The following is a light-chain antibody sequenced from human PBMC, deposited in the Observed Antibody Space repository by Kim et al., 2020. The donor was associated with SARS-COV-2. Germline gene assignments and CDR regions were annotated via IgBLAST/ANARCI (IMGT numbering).Light chain of an antibody. V-gene: IGLV2-14*01. Sequence: QSALTQPASVSGSPGQSITISCTGTSSDVGGYNYVSWYQQHPGKAPKLMIYDVSKRPSGVSNRFSGSKSGNTASLTISGLQAEDEADYYCSSYTSSLEFGGGTQLTVL. CDR1: SSDVGGYNY. CDR3: SSYTSSLE. J-gene: IGLJ3*02. CDR2: DVS.